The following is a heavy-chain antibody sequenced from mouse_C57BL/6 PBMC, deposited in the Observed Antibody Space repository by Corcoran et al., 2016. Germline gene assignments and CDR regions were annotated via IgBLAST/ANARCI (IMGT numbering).Heavy chain of an antibody. D-gene: IGHD1-1*01. CDR3: ARRDYYYGSREAYFDV. V-gene: IGHV1-26*01. CDR1: GYTFTDYY. CDR2: INPNTGGT. J-gene: IGHJ1*03. Sequence: EVQLQQSGPELVKPGASVKISCKASGYTFTDYYMNWVKQSHGKSLEWIGDINPNTGGTSYNQKFKGKATLTVDKSSSTAYMELRSLTSEDSAVYYCARRDYYYGSREAYFDVWGTGTTVTVSS.